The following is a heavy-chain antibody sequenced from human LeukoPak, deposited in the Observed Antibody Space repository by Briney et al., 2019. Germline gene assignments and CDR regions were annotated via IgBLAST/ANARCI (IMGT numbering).Heavy chain of an antibody. Sequence: GGSLKLSCAASGFTFSGSAMHWVRQASGKGPEWVGRIRSKPNNYATAYAASVKGRFTISRDDSKNTAYLQMNSLKTEDTAVYYCTSLVGDSYNYGMDVWGQGTTVTVSS. CDR1: GFTFSGSA. CDR2: IRSKPNNYAT. J-gene: IGHJ6*02. V-gene: IGHV3-73*01. D-gene: IGHD2-21*01. CDR3: TSLVGDSYNYGMDV.